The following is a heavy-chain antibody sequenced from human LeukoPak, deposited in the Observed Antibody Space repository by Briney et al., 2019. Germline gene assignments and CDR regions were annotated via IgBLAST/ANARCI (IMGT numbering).Heavy chain of an antibody. V-gene: IGHV3-66*01. J-gene: IGHJ4*02. D-gene: IGHD1-26*01. CDR3: ARGVGATSFDY. CDR1: GFTVSSNY. CDR2: IYSGGST. Sequence: GGSLRLSCAASGFTVSSNYMTWVRQAPGKGLEWVSVIYSGGSTYYADSVKGRFTISRDNSKNTLYLQMNSLRAEDTAVYYCARGVGATSFDYWGQGTLVTVSS.